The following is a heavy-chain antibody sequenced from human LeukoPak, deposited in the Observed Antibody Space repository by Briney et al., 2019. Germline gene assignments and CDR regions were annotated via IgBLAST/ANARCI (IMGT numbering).Heavy chain of an antibody. Sequence: AGGSLRLSCAASGFTFSGYAMNWVRQAPGKGLEWITLIPYDGSNKYYADSVKGRFTISRDNSKNTLYLQMNSLRAEDTAVYYCARYYGSGRGYYGLDVWGQGTTVTVFS. CDR3: ARYYGSGRGYYGLDV. J-gene: IGHJ6*02. CDR1: GFTFSGYA. CDR2: IPYDGSNK. D-gene: IGHD3-10*01. V-gene: IGHV3-30*03.